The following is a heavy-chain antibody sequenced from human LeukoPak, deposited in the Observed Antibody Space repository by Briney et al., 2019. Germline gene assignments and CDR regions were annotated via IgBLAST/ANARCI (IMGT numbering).Heavy chain of an antibody. CDR2: FYYSGST. CDR1: GDYLSSSY. J-gene: IGHJ4*02. V-gene: IGHV4-59*08. D-gene: IGHD6-13*01. Sequence: SETLSLTCAVSGDYLSSSYWNWIRQPPGKGLEWIGYFYYSGSTNYNPSLKSRVTISVHTSRNQLSLKLSSVTTADTSVYYCARHANPYSSNWFDYWGQGTLVTVSS. CDR3: ARHANPYSSNWFDY.